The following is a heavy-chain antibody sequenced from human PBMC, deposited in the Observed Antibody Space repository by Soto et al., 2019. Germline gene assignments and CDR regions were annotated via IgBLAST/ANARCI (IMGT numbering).Heavy chain of an antibody. CDR2: INPNSGGT. D-gene: IGHD2-2*01. Sequence: ASVKVSCKASGYTFTGYYMHWVRQAPGQGLEWMGWINPNSGGTNYAQKFQGWVTMTRDTSISTAYMELSRLRSDDTAVYYCARDSTSHYYGMDVWGQGTTVTVS. V-gene: IGHV1-2*04. J-gene: IGHJ6*02. CDR3: ARDSTSHYYGMDV. CDR1: GYTFTGYY.